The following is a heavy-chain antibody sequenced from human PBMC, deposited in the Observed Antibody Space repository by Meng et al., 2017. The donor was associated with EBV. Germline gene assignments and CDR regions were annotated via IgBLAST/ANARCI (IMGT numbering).Heavy chain of an antibody. V-gene: IGHV3-23*01. D-gene: IGHD1-26*01. CDR2: ISATSVDT. CDR3: NSGSHSPLDS. J-gene: IGHJ4*02. Sequence: EGQLLECGGGLVQPGGSLRLSCAASGFSFSNYAMGWVRQAPGKGLEWVSGISATSVDTYYADSVKGRFAISRDNSKNTVTLHMNILRAEDTAIYYCNSGSHSPLDSWGQGTLVTVSS. CDR1: GFSFSNYA.